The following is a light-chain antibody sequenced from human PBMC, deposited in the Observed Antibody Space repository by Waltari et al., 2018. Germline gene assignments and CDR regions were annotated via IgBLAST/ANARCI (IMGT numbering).Light chain of an antibody. Sequence: EIVMTQSPATLSVSPGERATLSCGASQSVSSNLAWYQQKPGQAPRLLIYGASTRATGIPARFSGSGSGTEFTPTISSLQSEDFAVYYCQQYNNWPRTFGQGTKLEIK. J-gene: IGKJ2*01. V-gene: IGKV3-15*01. CDR2: GAS. CDR1: QSVSSN. CDR3: QQYNNWPRT.